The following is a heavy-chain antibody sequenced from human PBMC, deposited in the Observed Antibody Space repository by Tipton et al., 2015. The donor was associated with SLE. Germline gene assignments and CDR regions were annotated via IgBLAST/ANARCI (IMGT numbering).Heavy chain of an antibody. J-gene: IGHJ6*02. Sequence: SLRLSCAASGFTFSSYWMHWVRQAPGKGLVWVSRINSDGSSTNYADSVKGRFTISRDNAKNTLYLQMNSLRAGDTAVYYCVRDRRSIAALPWGDVWGQGTTVTVSS. CDR3: VRDRRSIAALPWGDV. V-gene: IGHV3-74*01. CDR1: GFTFSSYW. CDR2: INSDGSST. D-gene: IGHD6-6*01.